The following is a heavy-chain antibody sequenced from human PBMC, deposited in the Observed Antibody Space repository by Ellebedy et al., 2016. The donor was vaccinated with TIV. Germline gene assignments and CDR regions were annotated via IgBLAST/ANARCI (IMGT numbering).Heavy chain of an antibody. CDR2: INSDGSST. D-gene: IGHD2-21*02. J-gene: IGHJ4*02. CDR1: GFTFSSYW. V-gene: IGHV3-74*01. Sequence: PGGSLRPSCPAPGFTFSSYWMHWVRQAPGKGLVWVPRINSDGSSTTYADSVKGRFTISRDNAKNTLYLQMNSLRAEDTAVYYCTSSTYCGSDCYSDYWGQGTLVTVSS. CDR3: TSSTYCGSDCYSDY.